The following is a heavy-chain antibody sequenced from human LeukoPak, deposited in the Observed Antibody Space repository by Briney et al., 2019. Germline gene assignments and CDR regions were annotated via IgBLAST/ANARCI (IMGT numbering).Heavy chain of an antibody. CDR3: ARASRPLDGYNSLGFDVWSGNEKTGFDY. D-gene: IGHD5-24*01. Sequence: SETLSLTCTVSGYSISSGYYWGWVRQPPGKGLEWIGSIYHSGSTYYNPSLKSRVTISVDTSKNQFSLKLSSVTAADTAVYYCARASRPLDGYNSLGFDVWSGNEKTGFDYWGQGTLVTVSS. CDR2: IYHSGST. V-gene: IGHV4-38-2*02. J-gene: IGHJ4*02. CDR1: GYSISSGYY.